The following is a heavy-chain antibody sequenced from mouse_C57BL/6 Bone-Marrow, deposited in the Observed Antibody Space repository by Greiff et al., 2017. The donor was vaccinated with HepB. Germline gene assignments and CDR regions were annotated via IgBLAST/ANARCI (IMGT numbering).Heavy chain of an antibody. V-gene: IGHV1-69*01. CDR2: IDPSDSYT. CDR1: GYTFTSYW. D-gene: IGHD2-10*01. CDR3: ARSRAYLGDY. Sequence: QVQLQQSGAELVMPGASVKLSCKASGYTFTSYWMHWVKQRPGQGLEWIGEIDPSDSYTNYNQKFKGKSTLTVDKSSSTAYMQLSSLTSEDSAVYYCARSRAYLGDYWGQGTSVTVSS. J-gene: IGHJ4*01.